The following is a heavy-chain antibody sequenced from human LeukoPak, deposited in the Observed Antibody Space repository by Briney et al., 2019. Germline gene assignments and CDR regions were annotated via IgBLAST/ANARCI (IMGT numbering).Heavy chain of an antibody. CDR1: GGTFSSYA. CDR3: ASNLAVAGTGWFDP. V-gene: IGHV1-69*13. D-gene: IGHD6-19*01. J-gene: IGHJ5*02. CDR2: IIPIFGTA. Sequence: GASVKVSCKASGGTFSSYAISWVRQAPGQGLEWMGGIIPIFGTANYAQKFQGRVTITADESTSTAYMELSSLRSEDTAVYYCASNLAVAGTGWFDPWGQGTLVTVSS.